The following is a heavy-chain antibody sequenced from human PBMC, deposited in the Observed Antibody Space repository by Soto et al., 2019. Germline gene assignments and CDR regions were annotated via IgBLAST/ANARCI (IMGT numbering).Heavy chain of an antibody. CDR2: ISPYKGNT. J-gene: IGHJ4*02. CDR3: ARALDVSGSYYTDY. CDR1: GYTFSSIG. Sequence: QGQLVQSGAEVKKPGASVKVSCKASGYTFSSIGISWVRQAPGQGLEWMGGISPYKGNTHYAQGLQGTVTMTTDTSTRTAYMELRRVRYDDTAVYDCARALDVSGSYYTDYWGQGTLVTVSS. D-gene: IGHD3-10*01. V-gene: IGHV1-18*01.